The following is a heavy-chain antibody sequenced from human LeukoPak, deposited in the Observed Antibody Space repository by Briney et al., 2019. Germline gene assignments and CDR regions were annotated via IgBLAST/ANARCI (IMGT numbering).Heavy chain of an antibody. V-gene: IGHV1-69*13. CDR3: ARVGAICSSTSCYHYFQH. CDR1: GGTFSSYA. CDR2: IIPIFGTA. Sequence: SVKVSCKASGGTFSSYAISWVRQAPGQGLEWMGGIIPIFGTANYAQKFQGRVTITADESTSTANMELSSLRSEDTAVYYCARVGAICSSTSCYHYFQHWGQGTLVTVSS. J-gene: IGHJ1*01. D-gene: IGHD2-2*01.